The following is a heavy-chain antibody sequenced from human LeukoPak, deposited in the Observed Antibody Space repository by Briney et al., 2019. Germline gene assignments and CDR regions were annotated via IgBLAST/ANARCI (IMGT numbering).Heavy chain of an antibody. Sequence: PGGSLRLSCAAPGFTFHDYAIHWGRQAPGKGLGWVSLISGDGGSTFYAESVKGRFTISRDNSKNTLYLQMNSLRAEATAVYNCARGSYDSSGTYFDYWGQGTLVTVSS. J-gene: IGHJ4*02. CDR2: ISGDGGST. CDR3: ARGSYDSSGTYFDY. D-gene: IGHD3-22*01. CDR1: GFTFHDYA. V-gene: IGHV3-43*02.